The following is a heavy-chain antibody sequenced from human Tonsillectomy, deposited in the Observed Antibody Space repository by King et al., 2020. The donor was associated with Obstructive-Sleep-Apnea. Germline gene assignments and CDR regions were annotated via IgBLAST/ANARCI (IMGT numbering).Heavy chain of an antibody. V-gene: IGHV4-30-2*01. CDR3: ARVDSSGYYSFDP. CDR2: IYHSGST. CDR1: GGSISSGGYS. D-gene: IGHD3-22*01. Sequence: LQLQESGSGLVKPSQTLSLTCAVSGGSISSGGYSWSWIRQPPGKGLEWIGYIYHSGSTYYNPSLKSRVTISVDRSTNQFSLKLSSVTAADTAVYYCARVDSSGYYSFDPWGQGTLVTVSS. J-gene: IGHJ5*02.